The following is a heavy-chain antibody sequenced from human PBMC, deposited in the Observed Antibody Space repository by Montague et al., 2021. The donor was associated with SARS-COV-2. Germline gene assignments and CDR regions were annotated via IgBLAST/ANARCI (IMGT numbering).Heavy chain of an antibody. J-gene: IGHJ6*02. CDR1: GGSVSSGSYY. Sequence: SETLSLTCTVSGGSVSSGSYYWSWIRQPPGKGLEWIGYIYYSGSTNYNPSLKSRVTISVDTSKNQFSLKLSSVTAADTAVYYCARGPWRITICGVVTRYGMDVWGQGTTVTVSS. CDR3: ARGPWRITICGVVTRYGMDV. D-gene: IGHD3-3*01. V-gene: IGHV4-61*01. CDR2: IYYSGST.